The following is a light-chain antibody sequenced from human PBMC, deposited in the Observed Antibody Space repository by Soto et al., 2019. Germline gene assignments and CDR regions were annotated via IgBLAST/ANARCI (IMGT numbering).Light chain of an antibody. CDR2: GAS. Sequence: EIVMTQSLATLSVSPGERATLSCRASQSVRSNLAWYQQKPGQSPRLLIYGASNRATGIPDRFSGSGSGTDFTLTISRLEPEDFAVYYCQQYGSSGTFGQGSKVDIK. CDR1: QSVRSN. CDR3: QQYGSSGT. V-gene: IGKV3-20*01. J-gene: IGKJ1*01.